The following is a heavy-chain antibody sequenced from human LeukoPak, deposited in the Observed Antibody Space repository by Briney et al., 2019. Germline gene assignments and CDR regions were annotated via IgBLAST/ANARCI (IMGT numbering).Heavy chain of an antibody. CDR1: GFTFGDYA. CDR2: ISSNGDTT. V-gene: IGHV3-64*01. CDR3: GRDGV. J-gene: IGHJ6*04. Sequence: GGSLRLSCTASGFTFGDYAMHWVRQAPGKGLEYVSAISSNGDTTYYANSVKGRFTISRDNSKNTLYLQMGSLRAEDMAVYYCGRDGVWGKGTTVTVSS.